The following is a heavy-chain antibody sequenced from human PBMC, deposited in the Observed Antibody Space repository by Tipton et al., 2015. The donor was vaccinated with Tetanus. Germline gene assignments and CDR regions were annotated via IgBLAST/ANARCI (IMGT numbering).Heavy chain of an antibody. CDR1: GYTFTSYY. J-gene: IGHJ5*02. CDR2: INPSGGST. D-gene: IGHD3-16*01. Sequence: QSGAEVKKPGASVKVSCKASGYTFTSYYMHWVRQAPGQGLEWMGIINPSGGSTSYAQKFQGRVTMTRDTSTSTVYMELSSLRSEDTAMYYCARRGYDYGPPTPGGWFDPWGQGTLVTVSS. V-gene: IGHV1-46*01. CDR3: ARRGYDYGPPTPGGWFDP.